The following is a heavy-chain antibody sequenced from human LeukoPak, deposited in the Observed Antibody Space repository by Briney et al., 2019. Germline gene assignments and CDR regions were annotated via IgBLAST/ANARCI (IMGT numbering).Heavy chain of an antibody. CDR3: ARMDGGYNGLFDY. J-gene: IGHJ4*02. CDR1: GFSLSTSGMR. CDR2: IDWDDDK. V-gene: IGHV2-70*04. Sequence: ESGPTLVNPTQTLTLTCTFSGFSLSTSGMRVSWIRQPPGKALEWLARIDWDDDKFYSTSLKTRLTISKDTSKNQVVLTMANMDPVDTATYYCARMDGGYNGLFDYGGQGTLVTVSS. D-gene: IGHD5-24*01.